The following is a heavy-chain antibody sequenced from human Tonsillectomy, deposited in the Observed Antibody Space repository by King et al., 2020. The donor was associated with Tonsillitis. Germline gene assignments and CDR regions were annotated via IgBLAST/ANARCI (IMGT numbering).Heavy chain of an antibody. J-gene: IGHJ2*01. CDR3: AGHLNPYCYFDL. V-gene: IGHV4-59*08. CDR2: IYDIGST. Sequence: VQLQESGPGLVKPSETLSLTCTVSGGSISNSYWSLIRQPPGKVLEWLGYIYDIGSTNYNPSLKSHVTISVDTSKNQFSLKLRSVTAADTAVYHCAGHLNPYCYFDLWGRGTLVTVSS. CDR1: GGSISNSY.